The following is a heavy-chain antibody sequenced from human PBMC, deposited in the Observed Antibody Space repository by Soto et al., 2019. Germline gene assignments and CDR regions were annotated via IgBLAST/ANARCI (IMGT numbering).Heavy chain of an antibody. Sequence: ASVKVSCKASGYRFTNHGISWVRQAPGQGLEWMGWISGNDGKTKYARKFQGRVTMTTDTSTSTAYMEMNSLKTEDTAVYYCTAGKLYPSLDFDYWGQGTLVTVSS. V-gene: IGHV1-18*01. CDR3: TAGKLYPSLDFDY. D-gene: IGHD2-8*01. CDR2: ISGNDGKT. J-gene: IGHJ4*02. CDR1: GYRFTNHG.